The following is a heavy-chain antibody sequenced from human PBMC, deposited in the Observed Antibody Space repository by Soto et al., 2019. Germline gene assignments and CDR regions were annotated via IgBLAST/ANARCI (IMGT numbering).Heavy chain of an antibody. J-gene: IGHJ4*02. CDR1: GFTFSSYA. V-gene: IGHV3-30-3*01. D-gene: IGHD5-18*01. CDR2: ISYDGSNK. CDR3: ARDRSTPRNMVDTARGGYYSDY. Sequence: QPGGSLRLSCAASGFTFSSYAMHWVRQAPGKGLEWVAVISYDGSNKYYADSVKGRFTISRDNSKNTLYLQMNSLRAEDTAVYYCARDRSTPRNMVDTARGGYYSDYWGQGTLVTVST.